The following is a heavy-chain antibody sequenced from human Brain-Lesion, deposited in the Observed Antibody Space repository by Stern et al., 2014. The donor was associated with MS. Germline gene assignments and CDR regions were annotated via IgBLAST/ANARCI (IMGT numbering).Heavy chain of an antibody. CDR2: IFNSGST. J-gene: IGHJ6*02. CDR1: GGSISSGGYY. V-gene: IGHV4-61*02. D-gene: IGHD2-2*01. CDR3: ARGRVVPGFQYYATDV. Sequence: VQLVESGPGLVKPSQTLSLSCTVSGGSISSGGYYWSWIRQPAGKGLEWIGRIFNSGSTSYNPSLKSRVTISINTSNDHVSLSLTPITAADTAVYYCARGRVVPGFQYYATDVWGQGTTVIVSS.